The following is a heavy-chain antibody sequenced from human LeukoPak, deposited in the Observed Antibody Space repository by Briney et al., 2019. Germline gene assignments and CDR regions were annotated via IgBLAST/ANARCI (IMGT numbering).Heavy chain of an antibody. J-gene: IGHJ3*02. CDR3: ARVWYYYDSSGPGAFDI. Sequence: SETLSLTCTVSGGSISSSSYYWGWIRQPPGKGLEWIGSIYYSGSTYYNPSLKSRVTISVDTSKNQFSLKLSSVTAADTAVYYCARVWYYYDSSGPGAFDIWGQGTMVTVSS. D-gene: IGHD3-22*01. CDR1: GGSISSSSYY. V-gene: IGHV4-39*07. CDR2: IYYSGST.